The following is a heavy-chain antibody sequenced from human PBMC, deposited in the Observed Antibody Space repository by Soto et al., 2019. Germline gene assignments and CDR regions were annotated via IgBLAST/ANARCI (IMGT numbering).Heavy chain of an antibody. CDR1: GFTFSSYA. V-gene: IGHV3-23*01. CDR3: AKALAVAAYYYYYGMDV. Sequence: LRLSCAASGFTFSSYAMSWVRQAPGKGLEWVSAISGSGGSTYYADSMKGRFTISRDNSKNTLYLQMNSLRAEGTAVYYCAKALAVAAYYYYYGMDVWGQGTTVTVSS. D-gene: IGHD6-19*01. CDR2: ISGSGGST. J-gene: IGHJ6*02.